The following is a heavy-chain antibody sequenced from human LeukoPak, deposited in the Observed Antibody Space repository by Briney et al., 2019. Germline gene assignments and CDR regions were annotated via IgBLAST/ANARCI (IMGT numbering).Heavy chain of an antibody. CDR2: IRYDATDT. V-gene: IGHV3-30*02. CDR1: GFPFSNSD. D-gene: IGHD5-24*01. Sequence: GGSLRLSCASSGFPFSNSDMHWVRQAPGKGLEWVAFIRYDATDTFYGDSVKGRFTISRDNSKNTLFLQMNSLRPEDTSIYYCAKNRVGQTYADAFEIWGQGTMVTASS. J-gene: IGHJ3*02. CDR3: AKNRVGQTYADAFEI.